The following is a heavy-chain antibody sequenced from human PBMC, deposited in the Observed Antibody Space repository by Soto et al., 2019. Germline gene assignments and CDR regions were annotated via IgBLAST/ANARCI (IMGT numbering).Heavy chain of an antibody. J-gene: IGHJ6*02. Sequence: GGSLRLSCEASGFTFRNYGMHWARQAPGKGLEWVAVISYDGRKKYYADSVKGRFTITRDNSKSTLYLEMSSLRAEDTAVYFCAKDRGVVVPDANNQFGMDVWGQGTAVTVSS. CDR3: AKDRGVVVPDANNQFGMDV. V-gene: IGHV3-30*18. CDR1: GFTFRNYG. CDR2: ISYDGRKK. D-gene: IGHD2-2*01.